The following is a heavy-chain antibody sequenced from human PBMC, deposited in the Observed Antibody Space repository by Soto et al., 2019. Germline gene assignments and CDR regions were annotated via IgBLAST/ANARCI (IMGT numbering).Heavy chain of an antibody. J-gene: IGHJ4*02. CDR2: INAGNGNT. D-gene: IGHD6-19*01. Sequence: AASVKVSCKASGYTFTSYAMHWVRQAPGQRLEWMGWINAGNGNTKYSQKFQGRVTITRDTSASTAYMELSSLRSEDTAVYYCASSYSSGWYPFDYWGQGTLVTVSS. V-gene: IGHV1-3*01. CDR3: ASSYSSGWYPFDY. CDR1: GYTFTSYA.